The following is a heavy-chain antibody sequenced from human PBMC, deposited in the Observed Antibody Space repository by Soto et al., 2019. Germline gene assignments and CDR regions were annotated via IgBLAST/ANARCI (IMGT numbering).Heavy chain of an antibody. V-gene: IGHV3-15*07. Sequence: GGSLRLSCAASGFTFSNAWMNWVRQALGKGLEWVGRIKSKTDGGTTDYAAPVKGRFTISRDDSKNTLYLQMISLKTEDTAVYYCSTSRYGSGSYYPNYYYYYGMDVWGQGTTVTVSS. CDR1: GFTFSNAW. J-gene: IGHJ6*02. CDR3: STSRYGSGSYYPNYYYYYGMDV. D-gene: IGHD3-10*01. CDR2: IKSKTDGGTT.